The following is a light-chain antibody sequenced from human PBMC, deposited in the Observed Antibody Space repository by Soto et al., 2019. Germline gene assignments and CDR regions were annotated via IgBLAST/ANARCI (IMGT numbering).Light chain of an antibody. CDR1: QTFVSTY. Sequence: ELVLTQSPGTLSLSPGHRATLSCRASQTFVSTYLAWYQQKPGQAPRLLIYDASNRATGIPDGFSGSGSGPDFTLTISRLEPEDFAVYYCHYYGGSPTFGGGTKVDI. CDR2: DAS. V-gene: IGKV3-20*01. J-gene: IGKJ4*01. CDR3: HYYGGSPT.